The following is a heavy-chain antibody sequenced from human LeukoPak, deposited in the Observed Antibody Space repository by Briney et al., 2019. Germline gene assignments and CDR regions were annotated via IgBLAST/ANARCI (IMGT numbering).Heavy chain of an antibody. CDR1: GGSISSDY. CDR3: ARLGLGYCSGGSCYSGFDY. Sequence: SETLSLTCTVSGGSISSDYWCWIRQPPPNGLGWIGFIHFSGSTNYNPSLKSRVTISVDTSKNQFSLKLSSVTAADTAVYYCARLGLGYCSGGSCYSGFDYWGQGTLVTVSS. D-gene: IGHD2-15*01. J-gene: IGHJ4*02. V-gene: IGHV4-59*08. CDR2: IHFSGST.